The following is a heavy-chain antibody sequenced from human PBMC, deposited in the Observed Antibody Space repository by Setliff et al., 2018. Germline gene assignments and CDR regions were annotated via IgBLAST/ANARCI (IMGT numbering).Heavy chain of an antibody. Sequence: PSETLSLTCSVSGGSISNYYWSWIRQPAGKGLEWIGRIYTSGSTNYNPSLKSRVTMSVDTSKNQFSLKLSSVTAADTAVYYCARKGISALSGAFDMWGEGTMVTVSS. CDR3: ARKGISALSGAFDM. V-gene: IGHV4-4*07. D-gene: IGHD1-26*01. CDR1: GGSISNYY. J-gene: IGHJ3*02. CDR2: IYTSGST.